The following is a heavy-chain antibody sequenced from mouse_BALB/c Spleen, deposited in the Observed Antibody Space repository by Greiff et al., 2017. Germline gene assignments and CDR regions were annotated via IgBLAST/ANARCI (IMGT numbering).Heavy chain of an antibody. CDR2: INSNGGST. V-gene: IGHV5-6-3*01. CDR1: GFTFSSYG. D-gene: IGHD2-3*01. Sequence: EVKLMESGGGLVQPGGSLKLSCAASGFTFSSYGMSWVRQTPDKRLELVATINSNGGSTYYPDSVKGRFTISRDNAKNTLYLQMSSLKSEDTAMYYCARDDGYFDYWGQGTTLTVSS. CDR3: ARDDGYFDY. J-gene: IGHJ2*01.